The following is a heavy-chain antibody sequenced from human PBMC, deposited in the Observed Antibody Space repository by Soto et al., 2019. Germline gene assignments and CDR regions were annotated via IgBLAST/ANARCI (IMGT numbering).Heavy chain of an antibody. CDR3: ARGRYCLTGRCFPNWFDS. Sequence: SETLSLTCSVSGDSISTVDYFWAWIRQPPGQALEYIGYIYKSTTTYYNPSFESRVAISLDTSKSQFSLAVTSVTAADTAVYFCARGRYCLTGRCFPNWFDSWGQGTLVTVSS. CDR1: GDSISTVDYF. V-gene: IGHV4-30-4*01. CDR2: IYKSTTT. J-gene: IGHJ5*01. D-gene: IGHD2-15*01.